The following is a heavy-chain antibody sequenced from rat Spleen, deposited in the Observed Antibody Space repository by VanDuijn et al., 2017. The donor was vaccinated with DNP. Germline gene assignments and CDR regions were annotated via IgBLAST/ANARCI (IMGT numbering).Heavy chain of an antibody. CDR2: MWYDGDT. D-gene: IGHD1-2*01. J-gene: IGHJ4*01. Sequence: QVQLKESGPGLVQPSETLSLTCTVSGFSLINYSVSWVRQPSGKGPEWMGRMWYDGDTAYSSDLKSRLSISRDTSKNQIFLKMNSLQTDDTGTYDCTRDGPIATVSPYGLDAWGQGTSVTVSS. CDR3: TRDGPIATVSPYGLDA. V-gene: IGHV2-63*01. CDR1: GFSLINYS.